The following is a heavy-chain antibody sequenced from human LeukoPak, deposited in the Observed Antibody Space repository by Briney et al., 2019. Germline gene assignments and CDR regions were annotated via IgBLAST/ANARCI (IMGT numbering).Heavy chain of an antibody. CDR3: ARGGYCSSTSCYASFDY. CDR1: GGTFRSYA. V-gene: IGHV1-69*13. Sequence: SSVKVSCKASGGTFRSYAISWVRQAPGQGLEWMGGIIPIFGTANYAQKFQGRVTITADESTNTAYLELSSLRSEDTAVYYCARGGYCSSTSCYASFDYWGQGTLVTVSS. CDR2: IIPIFGTA. J-gene: IGHJ4*02. D-gene: IGHD2-2*01.